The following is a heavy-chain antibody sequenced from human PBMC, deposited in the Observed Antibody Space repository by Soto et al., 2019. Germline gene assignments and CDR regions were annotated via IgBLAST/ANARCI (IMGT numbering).Heavy chain of an antibody. CDR2: MTYGRGPA. Sequence: SETLSLTCTVSCGPISTSPRYCRWVRQSPGKGLSWIGCMTYGRGPAYYNTSLKSRVTISVDTAKNQVSLTRSSVTAADTAVYYCVSSNRGVCDDWGQGTVVTVSS. D-gene: IGHD2-8*01. CDR1: CGPISTSPRY. V-gene: IGHV4-39*01. J-gene: IGHJ4*02. CDR3: VSSNRGVCDD.